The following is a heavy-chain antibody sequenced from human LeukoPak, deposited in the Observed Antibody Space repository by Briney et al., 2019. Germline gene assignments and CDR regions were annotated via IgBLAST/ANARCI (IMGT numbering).Heavy chain of an antibody. V-gene: IGHV4-61*01. CDR2: IYYSGST. D-gene: IGHD2-21*02. CDR1: GYSISSGYY. Sequence: PSETLSLTCTVSGYSISSGYYWGWIRPPPGKGLEWIGYIYYSGSTNYNPSLKSRVTISVDTSKNQFSLKLSSVTAADTAVYYCARGVTAIDYWGQGTLVTVSS. CDR3: ARGVTAIDY. J-gene: IGHJ4*02.